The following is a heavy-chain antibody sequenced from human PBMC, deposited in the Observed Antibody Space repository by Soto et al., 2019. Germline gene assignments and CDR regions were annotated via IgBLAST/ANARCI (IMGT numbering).Heavy chain of an antibody. V-gene: IGHV3-23*01. D-gene: IGHD3-22*01. J-gene: IGHJ4*02. CDR1: GFTFSSYA. Sequence: SGGSLRLSCAASGFTFSSYAMSWVRQAPGKGLEWVSAISGSGGSTYYADSVKGRFTISRDNSKNTLYLQMNSLRAEDTAVYYCAKINYYDSSGYQDYWGQGTLVTVSS. CDR2: ISGSGGST. CDR3: AKINYYDSSGYQDY.